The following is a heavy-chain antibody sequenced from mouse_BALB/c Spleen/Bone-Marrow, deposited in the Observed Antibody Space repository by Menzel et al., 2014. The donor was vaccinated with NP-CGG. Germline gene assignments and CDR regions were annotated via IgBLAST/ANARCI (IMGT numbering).Heavy chain of an antibody. Sequence: ESGAGLVKPGASVKLSCKASAYTFTSYWMHWVEQRPGQGLEWIGEINPSNGRTNYNEKFKSKATLTVDKSSSTAYMQLSSLTSEDSAVYYCAGGRGYFDYWGQGTTLSVSS. J-gene: IGHJ2*01. CDR1: AYTFTSYW. CDR3: AGGRGYFDY. CDR2: INPSNGRT. V-gene: IGHV1S81*02. D-gene: IGHD3-3*01.